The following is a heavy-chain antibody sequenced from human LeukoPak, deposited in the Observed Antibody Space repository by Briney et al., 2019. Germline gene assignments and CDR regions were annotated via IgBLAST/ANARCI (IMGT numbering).Heavy chain of an antibody. D-gene: IGHD5-24*01. CDR3: ARATMGTYFPLYYFDY. CDR2: IYYSGST. CDR1: GGSNSSYY. V-gene: IGHV4-59*01. Sequence: SETLSLTCTVSGGSNSSYYWSWIRQPPGKGLEWIGYIYYSGSTNYNPSLKSRVTISVDTSKNQFSLKLSSVTAADTAVYYCARATMGTYFPLYYFDYWGQGTLVTVSS. J-gene: IGHJ4*02.